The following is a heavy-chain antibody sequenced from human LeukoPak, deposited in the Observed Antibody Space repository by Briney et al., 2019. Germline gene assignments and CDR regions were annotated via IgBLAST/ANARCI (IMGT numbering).Heavy chain of an antibody. V-gene: IGHV3-48*04. CDR1: GFTFGNYA. J-gene: IGHJ6*02. CDR3: ARYSSDWFWDAVDYYYGMDV. Sequence: PGGSLRLSCTTSGFTFGNYAMNWVRQAPGKGLEWVSYISSSSSTIYYADSVKGRFTISRDNAKNSLYLQMNSLRAEDTAVYYCARYSSDWFWDAVDYYYGMDVWGQGTTVTVSS. CDR2: ISSSSSTI. D-gene: IGHD6-19*01.